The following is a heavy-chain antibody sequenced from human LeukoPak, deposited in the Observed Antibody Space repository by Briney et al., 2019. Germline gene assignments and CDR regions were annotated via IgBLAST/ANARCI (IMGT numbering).Heavy chain of an antibody. CDR2: ISSSGSTI. V-gene: IGHV3-48*03. Sequence: PGGSLRLSCAASGFTFSSYEMNWVRQAPGKGLGWVSYISSSGSTIYYADSVKGRFTISRDNAKNSLYLQMNSLRAEDTAVYYCARDTRVDIVATIGGGFDYWGQGTLVTVSS. CDR1: GFTFSSYE. J-gene: IGHJ4*02. CDR3: ARDTRVDIVATIGGGFDY. D-gene: IGHD5-12*01.